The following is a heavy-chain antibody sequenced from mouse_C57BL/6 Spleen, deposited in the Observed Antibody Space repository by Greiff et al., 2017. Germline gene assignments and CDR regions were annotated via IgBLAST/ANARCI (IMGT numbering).Heavy chain of an antibody. D-gene: IGHD2-5*01. J-gene: IGHJ3*01. CDR1: GFTFSDFY. V-gene: IGHV7-1*01. Sequence: EVKVVESGGGLVQSGRSLRLSCATSGFTFSDFYMEWVRQAPGKGLEWIAASRNKANDYTTEYSASVKGRFIVSRDTSQSILYLQMNALRAEDTAIYYCERDAWGSNYPFAYWGQGTLVTVSA. CDR2: SRNKANDYTT. CDR3: ERDAWGSNYPFAY.